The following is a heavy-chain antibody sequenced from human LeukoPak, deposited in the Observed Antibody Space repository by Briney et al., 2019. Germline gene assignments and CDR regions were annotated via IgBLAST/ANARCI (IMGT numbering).Heavy chain of an antibody. D-gene: IGHD1-1*01. Sequence: SETLSLTCTVSGYSISSSSYYWGWIRQPPGKGLEWIGSIYYSGSTYYNPSLKSRVTISVDTSKNQFSLKLSSVTAADTAVYYCARQNWNDPYYFDYWGQGTLVTVSS. CDR3: ARQNWNDPYYFDY. CDR2: IYYSGST. J-gene: IGHJ4*02. CDR1: GYSISSSSYY. V-gene: IGHV4-39*07.